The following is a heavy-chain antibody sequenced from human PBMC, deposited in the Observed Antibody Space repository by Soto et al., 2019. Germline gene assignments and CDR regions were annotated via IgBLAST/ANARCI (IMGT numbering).Heavy chain of an antibody. V-gene: IGHV3-30-3*01. CDR3: ARAARIAVAGMSWFDP. CDR2: ISYDGSNK. D-gene: IGHD6-19*01. J-gene: IGHJ5*02. CDR1: GLTCSSYA. Sequence: PGGSLRLCCAASGLTCSSYAMHWVRQAPGKGLEWVAVISYDGSNKYYADSVKGRFTISRDNSKNTLYLQMNSLRAEDTAVYYCARAARIAVAGMSWFDPWGQGTLVTVSS.